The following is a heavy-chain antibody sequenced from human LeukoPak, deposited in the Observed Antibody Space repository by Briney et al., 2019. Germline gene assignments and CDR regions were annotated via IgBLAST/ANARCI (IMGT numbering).Heavy chain of an antibody. D-gene: IGHD7-27*01. CDR3: VRESFSRGDFN. V-gene: IGHV3-7*01. CDR1: GFIFSTYW. CDR2: IKYDGNEK. J-gene: IGHJ4*02. Sequence: GGSLRLSCAASGFIFSTYWMTWVRQAPGKGLEWVATIKYDGNEKYYVDSVTGRFTISRDNAKNSLYLQMNSLTAEDTAVYYCVRESFSRGDFNWGQGTLVSVSS.